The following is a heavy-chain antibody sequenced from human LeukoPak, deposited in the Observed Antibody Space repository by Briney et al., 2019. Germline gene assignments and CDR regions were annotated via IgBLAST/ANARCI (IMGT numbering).Heavy chain of an antibody. Sequence: GSLRLSCAASGFTFSSYAMSWVRQPPGKGLEWIGEINHSGSTNYNPSLKSRVTISVDTSKNQFSLKLSSVTAADTAVYYCARLQQLVRGPFDYWGQGTLVTVSS. CDR3: ARLQQLVRGPFDY. J-gene: IGHJ4*02. CDR2: INHSGST. V-gene: IGHV4-34*01. CDR1: GFTFSSYA. D-gene: IGHD6-13*01.